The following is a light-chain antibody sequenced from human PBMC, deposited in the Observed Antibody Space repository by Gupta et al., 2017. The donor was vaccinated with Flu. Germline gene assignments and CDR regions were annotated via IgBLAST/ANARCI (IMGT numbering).Light chain of an antibody. CDR2: DAS. CDR1: QDIGND. CDR3: QHYHNVIT. J-gene: IGKJ5*01. V-gene: IGKV1-33*01. Sequence: DIQMTQSPSSLSVSVGDTVTITCQASQDIGNDLNWYQQKPGKAPKLLIYDASDLQAGVPSRFAGSGSGTHFTLSISSLQPEDIARYYCQHYHNVITFGQGTRLEI.